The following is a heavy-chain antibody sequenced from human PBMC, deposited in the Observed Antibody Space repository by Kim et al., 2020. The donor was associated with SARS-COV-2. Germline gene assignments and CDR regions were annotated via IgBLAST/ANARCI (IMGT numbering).Heavy chain of an antibody. CDR1: GYTFTSYA. V-gene: IGHV1-3*01. CDR2: INAGNGNT. D-gene: IGHD2-15*01. CDR3: ARDLVYCSGGSCYSKGGKYYYYYMDV. J-gene: IGHJ6*03. Sequence: ASVKVSCKASGYTFTSYAMHWVRQAPGQRLEWMGWINAGNGNTKYSQKFQGRVTITRDTSASTAYMEPSSLRSEDTAVYYCARDLVYCSGGSCYSKGGKYYYYYMDVWGKGTTVTVSS.